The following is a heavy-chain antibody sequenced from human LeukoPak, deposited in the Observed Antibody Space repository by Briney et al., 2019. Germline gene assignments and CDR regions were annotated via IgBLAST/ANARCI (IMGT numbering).Heavy chain of an antibody. V-gene: IGHV4-34*01. CDR2: INHSGST. CDR3: ARVDKNGGTTFDY. Sequence: SETLSLTCAVYGGSFSAYYWSWIRQPPGKGLEGIGEINHSGSTNYNPSLKSRVNISVDTSKNQLSLKLSSVTAADTAVYYCARVDKNGGTTFDYWGQGTLATVSS. D-gene: IGHD2/OR15-2a*01. CDR1: GGSFSAYY. J-gene: IGHJ4*02.